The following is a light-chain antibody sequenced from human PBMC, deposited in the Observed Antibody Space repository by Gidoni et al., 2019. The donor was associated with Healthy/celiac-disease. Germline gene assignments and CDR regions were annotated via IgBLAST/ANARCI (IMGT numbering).Light chain of an antibody. J-gene: IGKJ1*01. Sequence: EIVMTQSPATLSVSPGERATLSCRASQSVSSNFAWYQQKPGQAPRLLIDGASTRANGIPARFSGSGSGTECTLTISSLQSEDFAVYYCQQYNNWPPKTFGQGTKVEIK. CDR3: QQYNNWPPKT. V-gene: IGKV3-15*01. CDR2: GAS. CDR1: QSVSSN.